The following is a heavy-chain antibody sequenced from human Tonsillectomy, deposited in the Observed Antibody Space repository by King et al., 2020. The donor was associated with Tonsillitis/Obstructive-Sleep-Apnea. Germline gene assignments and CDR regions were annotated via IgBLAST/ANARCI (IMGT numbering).Heavy chain of an antibody. J-gene: IGHJ6*02. V-gene: IGHV3-49*04. Sequence: DVQLVESGGGLVQPGRSLRLSCSASGFTFDDYAMNWVRQAPGKGLEWVGLIRSKAHGGTTEYAASVKGRFTISRDDSKSCAYLQMNSLKTEDTAVYYCARGIRGYYGVWGQGTTVTVSS. CDR3: ARGIRGYYGV. D-gene: IGHD3-22*01. CDR2: IRSKAHGGTT. CDR1: GFTFDDYA.